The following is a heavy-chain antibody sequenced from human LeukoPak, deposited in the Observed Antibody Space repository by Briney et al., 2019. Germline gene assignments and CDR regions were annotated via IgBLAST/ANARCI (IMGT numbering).Heavy chain of an antibody. CDR1: GLTLTNVW. J-gene: IGHJ4*02. CDR3: TTGSTGY. Sequence: PGGSLRLSCAASGLTLTNVWMTWVRQAPGQGLEWVGRIKSKTDGGTTDYGAPVKGRFTISRDDSKNTLYLQMNSLKTEDTAVYYCTTGSTGYWGQGTLVTVSS. CDR2: IKSKTDGGTT. V-gene: IGHV3-15*01.